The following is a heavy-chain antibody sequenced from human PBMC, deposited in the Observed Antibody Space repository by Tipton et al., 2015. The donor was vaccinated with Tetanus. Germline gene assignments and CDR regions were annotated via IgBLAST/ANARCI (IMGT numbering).Heavy chain of an antibody. J-gene: IGHJ6*04. CDR3: AKEALGVLNL. Sequence: SLRLSCAASGFTFSSYPMSWVRQAPGKGLEWVSTIGVSGHTYYADSLKGRFTISRDTSKNTLSLQLNSLRAGDTAIYYCAKEALGVLNLWGNGTTVIVSS. V-gene: IGHV3-23*01. D-gene: IGHD3-16*01. CDR2: IGVSGHT. CDR1: GFTFSSYP.